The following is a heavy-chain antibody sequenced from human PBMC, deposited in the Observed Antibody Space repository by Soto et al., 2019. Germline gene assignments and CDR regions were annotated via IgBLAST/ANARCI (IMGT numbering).Heavy chain of an antibody. CDR2: INPNSGGT. Sequence: GASVKVSCKASGYTFTGYYMHWVRQAPGQGLEWMGWINPNSGGTNYAQKFQGWVTMTRDTSISTAYMELSRLRSDDTAVYYCARGHYDFWSGPMYHYYGMDVWGQGTTVTVSS. V-gene: IGHV1-2*04. D-gene: IGHD3-3*01. CDR3: ARGHYDFWSGPMYHYYGMDV. CDR1: GYTFTGYY. J-gene: IGHJ6*02.